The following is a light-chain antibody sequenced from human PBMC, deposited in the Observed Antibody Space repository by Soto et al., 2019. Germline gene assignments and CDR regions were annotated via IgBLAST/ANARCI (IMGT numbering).Light chain of an antibody. CDR3: SSFVGPYTYV. CDR1: SSDVGGYDY. J-gene: IGLJ1*01. CDR2: DVS. V-gene: IGLV2-11*01. Sequence: QSALTQPRSVSGSPGQSVTISCTGTSSDVGGYDYVSWYQHHPGKAPKVTIYDVSKRPSGVPDRFSGSKSGNTASLTFSGLQAEDEADYYCSSFVGPYTYVFGTGTKVTVL.